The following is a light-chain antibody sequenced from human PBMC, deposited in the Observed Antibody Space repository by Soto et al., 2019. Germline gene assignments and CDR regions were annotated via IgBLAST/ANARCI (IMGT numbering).Light chain of an antibody. CDR3: QQYDNWPLT. J-gene: IGKJ4*01. CDR1: QSVNSH. Sequence: EIVMTQSPVTLSVSPGDRATLSCRASQSVNSHLAWYRQKPGQAPRLLIYGASTRATVVPARFSGSGSGTEFTLTISSLQSEDFAVYYCQQYDNWPLTFGGGTKVEIK. V-gene: IGKV3-15*01. CDR2: GAS.